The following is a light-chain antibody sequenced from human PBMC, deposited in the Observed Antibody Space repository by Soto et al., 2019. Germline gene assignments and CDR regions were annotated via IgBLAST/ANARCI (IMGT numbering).Light chain of an antibody. CDR1: SSDVGGYNY. Sequence: QSALTQPASVSGSPGQSNTISCTGTSSDVGGYNYVSWYQHHPGKAPKLMIYDVTNRPSGVSNRFSGSKSGNTASLTISGLQAEDEADYYCTSYTTSSPYLVFGGGTKVTVL. CDR3: TSYTTSSPYLV. CDR2: DVT. V-gene: IGLV2-14*03. J-gene: IGLJ3*02.